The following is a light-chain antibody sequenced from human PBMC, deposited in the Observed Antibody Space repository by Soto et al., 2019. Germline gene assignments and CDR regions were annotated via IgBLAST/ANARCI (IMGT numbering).Light chain of an antibody. V-gene: IGKV1-5*01. CDR1: QSISSW. CDR2: DAS. Sequence: DIQMTQSPSTLSASVGDRVTITCRASQSISSWLAWYQQKPGKAPKLLIYDASSLESGVPSRFSGSGSGTEFTLAISSLQPDDFATYYCQQYNSYSTFGRGTKLDL. J-gene: IGKJ3*01. CDR3: QQYNSYST.